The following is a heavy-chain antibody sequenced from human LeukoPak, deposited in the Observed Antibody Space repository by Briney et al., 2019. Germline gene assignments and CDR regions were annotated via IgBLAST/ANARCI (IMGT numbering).Heavy chain of an antibody. Sequence: ASVKVSCKASGYTFTSYGISWVRQAPGQGLEWMGWISAYNGNTNYAQKLQGRVTMTTDTSTSTAYMELRSLRSDGTAVYYCARDVEYCSSTSCPRIDYWGQGTLVTVSS. CDR3: ARDVEYCSSTSCPRIDY. V-gene: IGHV1-18*01. J-gene: IGHJ4*02. CDR2: ISAYNGNT. CDR1: GYTFTSYG. D-gene: IGHD2-2*01.